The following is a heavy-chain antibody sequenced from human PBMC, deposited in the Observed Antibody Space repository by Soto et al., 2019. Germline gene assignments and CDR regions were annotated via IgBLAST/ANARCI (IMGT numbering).Heavy chain of an antibody. V-gene: IGHV3-21*01. CDR2: ISSSSSYI. CDR1: GXTFSSSS. CDR3: ARDSYESFGESQFYYYYGMDV. Sequence: GSLKLSCAASGXTFSSSSMNWVRQAPGKGVELGSSISSSSSYIYYADSVRGRFTISIYNAKNSLYLQMNSLRAEDTAFYYCARDSYESFGESQFYYYYGMDVWGQGITVPVS. D-gene: IGHD3-10*01. J-gene: IGHJ6*02.